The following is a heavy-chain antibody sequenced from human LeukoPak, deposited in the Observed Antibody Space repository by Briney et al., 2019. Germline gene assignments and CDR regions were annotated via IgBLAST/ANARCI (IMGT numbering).Heavy chain of an antibody. CDR2: INHSGST. CDR3: ARGLRSSSPPFQH. V-gene: IGHV4-34*01. D-gene: IGHD6-13*01. Sequence: SETLSLTCAVYGGSFSGYYWSWIRQPPGKGLEWIGEINHSGSTNYNPSLKSRVTISVDTSKNQFSLKLSSVTAADTAVYYCARGLRSSSPPFQHWGQGTLVTVSS. CDR1: GGSFSGYY. J-gene: IGHJ1*01.